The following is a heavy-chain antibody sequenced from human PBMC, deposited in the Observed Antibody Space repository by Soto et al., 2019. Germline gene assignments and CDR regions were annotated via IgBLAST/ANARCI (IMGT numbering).Heavy chain of an antibody. D-gene: IGHD3-10*01. CDR2: INAGNGNT. Sequence: GASVKVSCKASGYTFTSYGISWVRQAPGQGLEWMGWINAGNGNTKYAQKFQGRVTITRDTSASTAYMELSSLRSGDTAVYYCAREGRAGGSYYYYMDVWGKGTTVTVSS. J-gene: IGHJ6*03. CDR3: AREGRAGGSYYYYMDV. V-gene: IGHV1-18*01. CDR1: GYTFTSYG.